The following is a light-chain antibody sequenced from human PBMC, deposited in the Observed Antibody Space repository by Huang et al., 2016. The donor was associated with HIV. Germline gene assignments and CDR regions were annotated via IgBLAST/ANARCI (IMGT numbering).Light chain of an antibody. CDR1: ENIRGY. Sequence: DIQMTQSPSYLSASVGDRVTITCRASENIRGYLDWYQQKPGKPPKLLIHSASTLQSGVPSRFSGSGSGTDFTLTITSLQPEDFATYYCQGSLSIPHTFGQGTNLEIK. J-gene: IGKJ2*01. CDR3: QGSLSIPHT. V-gene: IGKV1-39*01. CDR2: SAS.